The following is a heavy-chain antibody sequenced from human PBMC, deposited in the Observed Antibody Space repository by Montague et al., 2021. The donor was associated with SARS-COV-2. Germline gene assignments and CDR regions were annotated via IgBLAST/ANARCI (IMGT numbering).Heavy chain of an antibody. J-gene: IGHJ6*02. D-gene: IGHD2-2*01. Sequence: SETLSLTCAVYGGSLSGYYWSWIRQPTGEGLEWIEEISHSGSTSYNPSLKSRVTISVDTSKNQFSLKLSSATAADTAVYYCARVPYRLLFVPRYYGMDVWGQGTTVTVFS. V-gene: IGHV4-34*01. CDR1: GGSLSGYY. CDR2: ISHSGST. CDR3: ARVPYRLLFVPRYYGMDV.